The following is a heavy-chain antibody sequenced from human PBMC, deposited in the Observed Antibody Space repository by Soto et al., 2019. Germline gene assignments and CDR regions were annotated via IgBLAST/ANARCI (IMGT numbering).Heavy chain of an antibody. CDR1: GGSISSSSYY. CDR3: ARHQGYSGSYYYYYYMDV. V-gene: IGHV4-39*01. D-gene: IGHD1-26*01. J-gene: IGHJ6*03. CDR2: IYYSGST. Sequence: SETLSLTCTVSGGSISSSSYYWGWIRQPPGKGLEWIGSIYYSGSTYYNPSLKSRVTISVDTPKNQFSLKLSSVTAADTAVYYCARHQGYSGSYYYYYYMDVWGKGTTVTVSS.